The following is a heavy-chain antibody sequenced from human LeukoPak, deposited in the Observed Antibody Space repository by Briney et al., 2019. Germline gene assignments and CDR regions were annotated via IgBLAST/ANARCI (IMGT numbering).Heavy chain of an antibody. D-gene: IGHD5-18*01. V-gene: IGHV4-59*01. CDR3: AREGGYSYFDY. Sequence: SQTLSLTCTVSGGSISSYYWSWIRQPPGKGLEWIGYIYYSGSTNYNPSLKSRVTISVDTSKNQFSLKLSSVTAADTAVYYCAREGGYSYFDYWGQGTLVTVSS. CDR1: GGSISSYY. J-gene: IGHJ4*02. CDR2: IYYSGST.